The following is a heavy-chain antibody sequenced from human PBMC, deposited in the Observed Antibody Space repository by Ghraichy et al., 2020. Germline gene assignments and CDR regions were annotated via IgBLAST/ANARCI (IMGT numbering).Heavy chain of an antibody. D-gene: IGHD2-15*01. CDR2: IIPIFGTA. J-gene: IGHJ6*02. V-gene: IGHV1-69*13. Sequence: SVKVSCKASGGTFSSYAISWVRQAPGQGLEWMGGIIPIFGTANYAQKFQGRVTITADESTSTAYMELSSLRSEDTAVYYCARGRGIVVVVAATRRYYYGMDVWGQGTTVTVSS. CDR3: ARGRGIVVVVAATRRYYYGMDV. CDR1: GGTFSSYA.